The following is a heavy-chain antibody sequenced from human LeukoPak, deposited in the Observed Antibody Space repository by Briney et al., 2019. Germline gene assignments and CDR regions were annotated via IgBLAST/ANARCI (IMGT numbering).Heavy chain of an antibody. D-gene: IGHD7-27*01. CDR1: GGTFSSYA. J-gene: IGHJ3*02. CDR3: AKDNGGEQDAFDI. Sequence: SVKVSCKASGGTFSSYAISWVRQAPGQGLEWMGRIIPILGIANYAQKFQGRVTITADKSTSTAYMELNSLRAEDTAVYYCAKDNGGEQDAFDIWGQGTMVTVSS. CDR2: IIPILGIA. V-gene: IGHV1-69*04.